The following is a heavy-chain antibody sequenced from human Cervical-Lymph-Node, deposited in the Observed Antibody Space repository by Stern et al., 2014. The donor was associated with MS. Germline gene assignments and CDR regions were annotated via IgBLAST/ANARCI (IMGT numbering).Heavy chain of an antibody. D-gene: IGHD2-8*01. CDR2: ISYDGNHK. CDR3: ARDYEDTSMLFDH. CDR1: GFTFSSYG. Sequence: VQLLEYGGAVVQPGRSLRLSCAASGFTFSSYGMHWVRQAPGKGLEWVTFISYDGNHKYYAASVKGRFTISRDNSKNTLHLQMNSVTPDDTAIYYCARDYEDTSMLFDHWGQGTLVTVSS. J-gene: IGHJ4*02. V-gene: IGHV3-30*03.